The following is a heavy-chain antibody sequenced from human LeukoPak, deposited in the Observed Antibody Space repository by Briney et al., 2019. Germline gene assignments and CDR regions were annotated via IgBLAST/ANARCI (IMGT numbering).Heavy chain of an antibody. Sequence: SETLSLTCTVSGGSISSYYWSWIRQPPGKGLEWIGYIYYSGSTNYNPSLKSRVTISVDTSKNQFSLKLSSVTAADTAVYYCARLDCGGDCPRPLRPKLDYWGQGALVTVSS. CDR1: GGSISSYY. J-gene: IGHJ4*02. D-gene: IGHD2-21*02. CDR3: ARLDCGGDCPRPLRPKLDY. CDR2: IYYSGST. V-gene: IGHV4-59*01.